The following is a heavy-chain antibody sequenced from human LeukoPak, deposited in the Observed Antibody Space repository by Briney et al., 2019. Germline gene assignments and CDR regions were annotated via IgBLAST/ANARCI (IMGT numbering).Heavy chain of an antibody. D-gene: IGHD3-3*01. Sequence: PGGSLRLSCTASGFIFGDYAMSWVRQAPGKGLEWVTFIRSKVHGGTAKYAASVKGRFTISRDDSKSIAYLQMNSLKTEDTAVYYCTRDYRVVTDPIDYYYYMDVWGKGTTVTVSS. J-gene: IGHJ6*03. V-gene: IGHV3-49*04. CDR3: TRDYRVVTDPIDYYYYMDV. CDR2: IRSKVHGGTA. CDR1: GFIFGDYA.